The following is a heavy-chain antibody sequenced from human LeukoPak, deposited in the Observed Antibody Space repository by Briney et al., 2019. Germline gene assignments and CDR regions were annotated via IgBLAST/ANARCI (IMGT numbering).Heavy chain of an antibody. V-gene: IGHV3-33*01. Sequence: SCKASGYTFTGYYIHWVRQAPGKGLEWVAAIWPDGSYKYYADSVKGRFTISRDNSKNTVYLQMNTLRDEDTAVYYCARAVGPFDYWGQGTLVTVSS. CDR3: ARAVGPFDY. J-gene: IGHJ4*02. D-gene: IGHD3-16*01. CDR2: IWPDGSYK. CDR1: GYTFTGYY.